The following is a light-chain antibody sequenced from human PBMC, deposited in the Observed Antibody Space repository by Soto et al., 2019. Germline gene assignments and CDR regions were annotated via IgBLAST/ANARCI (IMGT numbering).Light chain of an antibody. CDR3: HCYYSSMSGLV. V-gene: IGLV1-40*01. CDR2: GNS. Sequence: QSVLTQPPSVSGAPGQRVTISCTGSSSNIGAGYYVHWYQQLPGTAPKLLIYGNSNRPSGVAYRFSGSKSGTTASLAITGLHDEDDAAYYCHCYYSSMSGLVFGGGTQLTVL. J-gene: IGLJ2*01. CDR1: SSNIGAGYY.